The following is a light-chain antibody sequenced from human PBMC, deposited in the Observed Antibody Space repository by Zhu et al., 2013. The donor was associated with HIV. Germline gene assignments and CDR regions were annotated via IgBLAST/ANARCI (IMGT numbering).Light chain of an antibody. CDR1: QSFSNNY. Sequence: ESVLTQSPVTLSLSPGDRATLSCRAGQSFSNNYLAWYQQKPGQAPRLLIYGASSRAAGIPDRFSGSGSGTDFTLIISRLEPEDFAVYYCQQFDSSLTWTFGQGTRVEIK. CDR2: GAS. CDR3: QQFDSSLTWT. V-gene: IGKV3-20*01. J-gene: IGKJ1*01.